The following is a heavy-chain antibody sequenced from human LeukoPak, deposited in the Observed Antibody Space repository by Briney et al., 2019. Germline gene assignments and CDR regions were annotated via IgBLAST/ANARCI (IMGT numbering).Heavy chain of an antibody. V-gene: IGHV4-59*01. CDR3: ASILYGSNGFDY. J-gene: IGHJ4*02. D-gene: IGHD4/OR15-4a*01. CDR2: MHYSGVT. Sequence: SETLSLTCTVSGGSITNYYWSWIRQPPGKGLKYIAYMHYSGVTNYNPSLKSRVTMSVDTSKNQLSLRLTSVTAADTAVYYCASILYGSNGFDYWGQGTLVTVSS. CDR1: GGSITNYY.